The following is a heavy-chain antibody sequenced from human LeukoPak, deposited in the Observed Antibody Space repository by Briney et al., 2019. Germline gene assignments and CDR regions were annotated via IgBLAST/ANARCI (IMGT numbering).Heavy chain of an antibody. J-gene: IGHJ4*02. D-gene: IGHD6-13*01. Sequence: GASVKVSCKASGYTFTGYYMHWVRQAPGQGLEWMGWINPSSGGTNYAQKFRGRVTMTRDTSISTAYMELSRLRPDDTAVYYCARADSSSWPSWAYSSMGPYYWGQGTLVTVSS. CDR1: GYTFTGYY. CDR2: INPSSGGT. CDR3: ARADSSSWPSWAYSSMGPYY. V-gene: IGHV1-2*02.